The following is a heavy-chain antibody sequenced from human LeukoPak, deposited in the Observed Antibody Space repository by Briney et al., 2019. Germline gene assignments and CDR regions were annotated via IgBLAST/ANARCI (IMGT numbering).Heavy chain of an antibody. CDR3: ARDIGGYFDY. V-gene: IGHV4-4*07. D-gene: IGHD4-23*01. CDR1: GGSISTYY. CDR2: IYSSGTT. J-gene: IGHJ4*02. Sequence: SETLSLTCTVSGGSISTYYWSWIRQPAGKGLEWIGRIYSSGTTNYNPSLKSRVTMAVDTSKNQLSLKLSSVTAADTAVYYCARDIGGYFDYWGQGTLVTVSS.